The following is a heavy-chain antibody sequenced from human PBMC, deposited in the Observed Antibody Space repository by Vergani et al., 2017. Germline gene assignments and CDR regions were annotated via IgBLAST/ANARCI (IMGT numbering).Heavy chain of an antibody. CDR2: IYYSGST. Sequence: QVQLQESGPGLVKPSETLSLTCTVSGGSISSYYWSWIRQPPGKGLEWIGYIYYSGSTNYNPSLKSRVTISVDTSKNQFSLKLSSVTAADTAVYYCASDRGPIATIDYWGQGTLVTGSS. CDR3: ASDRGPIATIDY. D-gene: IGHD3-10*01. J-gene: IGHJ4*02. V-gene: IGHV4-59*01. CDR1: GGSISSYY.